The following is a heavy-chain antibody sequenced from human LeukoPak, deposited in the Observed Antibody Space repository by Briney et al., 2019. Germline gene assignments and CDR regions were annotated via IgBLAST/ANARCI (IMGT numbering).Heavy chain of an antibody. CDR3: ARGFSDSRLYYYGMDV. Sequence: SETLSLTCAVSGGSISSSNWWSWVRQPPGKGLEWIGEIYHSGSTNYNPSLKSRVTISVDKSKNQFSLKLSSVTAADTAVYYCARGFSDSRLYYYGMDVWGQGTTVTVSS. V-gene: IGHV4-4*02. CDR1: GGSISSSNW. D-gene: IGHD4-11*01. CDR2: IYHSGST. J-gene: IGHJ6*02.